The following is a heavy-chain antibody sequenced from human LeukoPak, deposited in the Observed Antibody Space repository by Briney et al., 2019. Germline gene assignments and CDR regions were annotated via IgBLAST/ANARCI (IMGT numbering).Heavy chain of an antibody. CDR2: IYTSGST. J-gene: IGHJ3*02. Sequence: PSQTLSLTCTVSGGSISSGSYYWSWIRQPAGTGLEWIGRIYTSGSTNYNPSLKSRVTISVDTSKNQFSLKLSSVTAADTAVYYCARDRRESTKPNDAFDIWGQGTMVTVSS. D-gene: IGHD1-1*01. V-gene: IGHV4-61*02. CDR1: GGSISSGSYY. CDR3: ARDRRESTKPNDAFDI.